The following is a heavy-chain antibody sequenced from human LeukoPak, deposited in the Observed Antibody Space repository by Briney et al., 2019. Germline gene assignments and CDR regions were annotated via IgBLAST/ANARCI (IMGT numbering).Heavy chain of an antibody. V-gene: IGHV4-34*01. CDR3: ARRWITMIVVVKGDWFDP. Sequence: SETLSLTCAVYGGSFSGYYWTWIRQSPGKGLEWIGEINHSGSTNYNPSLKSRVTISVDTSKNQFSLKLSSVTAADTAVYYCARRWITMIVVVKGDWFDPWGQGTLVTVSS. D-gene: IGHD3-22*01. CDR1: GGSFSGYY. J-gene: IGHJ5*02. CDR2: INHSGST.